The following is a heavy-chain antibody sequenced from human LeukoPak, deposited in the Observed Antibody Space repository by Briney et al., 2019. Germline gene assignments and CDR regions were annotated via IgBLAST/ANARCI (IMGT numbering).Heavy chain of an antibody. J-gene: IGHJ5*02. CDR2: ILFDGSRE. CDR1: GFTFSSYG. Sequence: GGSLSLSCVASGFTFSSYGMHWVRQAPGKGLEWVALILFDGSREYYTDSVKGRFTISRDNSKNTLYLQMDSLTADDTAVYFCARGPEPSNLDIWVAPWGQGTLVTVSS. D-gene: IGHD3-9*01. CDR3: ARGPEPSNLDIWVAP. V-gene: IGHV3-33*05.